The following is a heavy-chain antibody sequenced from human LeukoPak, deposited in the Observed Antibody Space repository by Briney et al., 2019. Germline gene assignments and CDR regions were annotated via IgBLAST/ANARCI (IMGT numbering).Heavy chain of an antibody. CDR3: AGRGRRDYGDFYYMDV. CDR2: FYYSGAT. V-gene: IGHV4-39*07. D-gene: IGHD4-17*01. CDR1: GGSISTSTYY. J-gene: IGHJ6*03. Sequence: KPSETLSLTCTVSGGSISTSTYYWGWVRQPPGKGLEWIGSFYYSGATYYNPSLKSRVTISEDTSVNQFSLRLSSVTAADTAVYYCAGRGRRDYGDFYYMDVWGKGTTVTISS.